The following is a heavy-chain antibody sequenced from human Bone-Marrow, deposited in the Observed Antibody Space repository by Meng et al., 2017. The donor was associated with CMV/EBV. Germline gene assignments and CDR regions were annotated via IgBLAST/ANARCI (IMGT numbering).Heavy chain of an antibody. D-gene: IGHD2-2*01. Sequence: LRLSCTVSGGSISSSDYYWSWIRQPPGKGLEWIGYIYYSGSTYYNPSLKSRVTISVDTSKNQFSLKLSSVTAADTAVYYCASRYCSSTSGLFLVDPWGQGTLVTVSS. CDR1: GGSISSSDYY. CDR3: ASRYCSSTSGLFLVDP. J-gene: IGHJ5*02. V-gene: IGHV4-30-4*08. CDR2: IYYSGST.